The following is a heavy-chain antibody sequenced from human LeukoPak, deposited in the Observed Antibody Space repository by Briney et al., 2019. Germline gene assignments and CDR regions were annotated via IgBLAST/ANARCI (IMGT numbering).Heavy chain of an antibody. J-gene: IGHJ5*02. D-gene: IGHD4-17*01. CDR3: ARGGDKSDYGVNWFDL. CDR1: GFTFSDYF. Sequence: GGSLRLSCAASGFTFSDYFMTWIRQAPGKGMEWVSYISSTGYIIYYADSVKGRFTISRDNAKNSLYLQMNSLRAEDTAVYYCARGGDKSDYGVNWFDLWGQGTLVTVSS. CDR2: ISSTGYII. V-gene: IGHV3-11*01.